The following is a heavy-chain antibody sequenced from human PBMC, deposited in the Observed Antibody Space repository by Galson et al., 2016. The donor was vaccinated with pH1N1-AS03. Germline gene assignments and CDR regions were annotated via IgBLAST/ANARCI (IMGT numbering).Heavy chain of an antibody. CDR3: ARGDGYSGDN. D-gene: IGHD5-24*01. CDR2: INHSGST. V-gene: IGHV4-31*03. J-gene: IGHJ4*02. Sequence: LSLTCTVSGGSISSGGDYWTWIRQHPGKGLEWIGEINHSGSTAYNPSLRRRLSISLDKSKNQFSLKLSSVTATDTAVYYCARGDGYSGDNWGQGTLVTVSS. CDR1: GGSISSGGDY.